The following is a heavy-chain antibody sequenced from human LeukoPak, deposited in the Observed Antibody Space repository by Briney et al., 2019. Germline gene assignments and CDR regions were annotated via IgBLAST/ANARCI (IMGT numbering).Heavy chain of an antibody. CDR2: ISGSGSTI. Sequence: TGGSLRLSCAASGFTFNTYSVSWVRQAPGKGLEWVSYISGSGSTIYYADSVKGRFTISRDNAKNSLYLQMNSLRVDDTAVYYCATSTTKYYYDTTGYPTGAFNIWGQGTMVTVSS. J-gene: IGHJ3*02. V-gene: IGHV3-48*04. CDR1: GFTFNTYS. CDR3: ATSTTKYYYDTTGYPTGAFNI. D-gene: IGHD3-22*01.